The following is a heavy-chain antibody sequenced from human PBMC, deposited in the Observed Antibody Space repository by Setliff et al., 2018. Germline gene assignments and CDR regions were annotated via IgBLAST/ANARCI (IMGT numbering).Heavy chain of an antibody. CDR3: AAPGGGSYRF. J-gene: IGHJ4*02. CDR1: GASINRDY. CDR2: IHYSGSA. D-gene: IGHD1-26*01. V-gene: IGHV4-59*08. Sequence: PSETLSLTCSVSGASINRDYWNWIRQPPGKGLEWIGYIHYSGSANYNPSLKSRVTISFNTSKNQISLKLSSVTAADTAVYYCAAPGGGSYRFWGQGTLVTVSS.